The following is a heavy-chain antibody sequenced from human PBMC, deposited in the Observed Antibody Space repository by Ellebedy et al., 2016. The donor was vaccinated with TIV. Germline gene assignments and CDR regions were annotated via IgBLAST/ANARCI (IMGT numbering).Heavy chain of an antibody. D-gene: IGHD3-22*01. CDR3: ARGMGQGMIVVVPGYFGY. J-gene: IGHJ4*02. CDR1: GFTFSSYT. Sequence: GESLKISCAASGFTFSSYTMHWVRQAPGKGLENVSAISSNGDSTYYTNSVKGRFTISRDNSKNTLYLQMGSLRAEDMAVYYCARGMGQGMIVVVPGYFGYWGQGTLVTVSS. V-gene: IGHV3-64*01. CDR2: ISSNGDST.